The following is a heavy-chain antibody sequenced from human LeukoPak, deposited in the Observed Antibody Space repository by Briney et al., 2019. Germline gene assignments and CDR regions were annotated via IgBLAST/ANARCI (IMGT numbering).Heavy chain of an antibody. CDR3: ARVDPTVTTKFDY. D-gene: IGHD4-17*01. CDR1: GYTFTGYY. CDR2: INPSSGGT. J-gene: IGHJ4*02. Sequence: ASVKVSCKASGYTFTGYYIHWVRQAPGQGLEWMGWINPSSGGTNYAQKFQGRVTMTRDTSISTAYMELSRLRSDDTAVYYCARVDPTVTTKFDYWGQGTLVTVSS. V-gene: IGHV1-2*02.